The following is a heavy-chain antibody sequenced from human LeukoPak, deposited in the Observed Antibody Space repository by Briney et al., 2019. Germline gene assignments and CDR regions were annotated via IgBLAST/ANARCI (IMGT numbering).Heavy chain of an antibody. D-gene: IGHD6-13*01. CDR3: ARVPKRIAAAGGPFDP. CDR2: IYISGST. V-gene: IGHV4-61*02. Sequence: SETLSLTCTVSGGSISSGSYYWSWIRQPAGKGLEWIGRIYISGSTNYNPSLKSRVTISVDTSKNQFSLKLSSVTAADTAVYYCARVPKRIAAAGGPFDPWGQGTLVTVSS. CDR1: GGSISSGSYY. J-gene: IGHJ5*02.